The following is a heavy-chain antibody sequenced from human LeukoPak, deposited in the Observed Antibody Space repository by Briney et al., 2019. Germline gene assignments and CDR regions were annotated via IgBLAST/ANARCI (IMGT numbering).Heavy chain of an antibody. CDR1: GFSFGGFG. J-gene: IGHJ4*02. D-gene: IGHD3-22*01. Sequence: GGSLRLSCAASGFSFGGFGMHWVRQAPGKGLEWVSSISSSSSYIYYADSVKGRFTISRDNAKNSLYLQMNSLRAEDTAVYYCARDLVDYDSSGYYYTYYFDYWGQGTLVTVSS. V-gene: IGHV3-21*01. CDR2: ISSSSSYI. CDR3: ARDLVDYDSSGYYYTYYFDY.